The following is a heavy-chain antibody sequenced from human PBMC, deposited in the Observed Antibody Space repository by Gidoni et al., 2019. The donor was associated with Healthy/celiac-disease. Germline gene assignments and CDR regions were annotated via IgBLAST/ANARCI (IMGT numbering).Heavy chain of an antibody. Sequence: EVQLLESGGGLVQPGGSRSLCWAASGFPFSGMAMTWVRQAPGKGLECVSAISGSGGSTYSADSVKGRFTISRDNSKNTLYLQMNSLRAEDTAVYYCAKDRVLYYYDSSGWGWFDPWGQGTLVTVSS. CDR1: GFPFSGMA. J-gene: IGHJ5*02. D-gene: IGHD3-22*01. CDR2: ISGSGGST. V-gene: IGHV3-23*01. CDR3: AKDRVLYYYDSSGWGWFDP.